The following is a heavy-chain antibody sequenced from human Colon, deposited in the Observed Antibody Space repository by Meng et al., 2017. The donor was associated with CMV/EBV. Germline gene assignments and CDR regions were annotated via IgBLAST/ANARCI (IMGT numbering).Heavy chain of an antibody. J-gene: IGHJ4*02. CDR3: AREGYFRGFVN. Sequence: GESLKISCAASGFTFSSYAMHWVRQAPGKGLEWVAFIRFDAKEQYYSDSVKGRFTISTDSSNNTLYLQMSSLRDEDTAVYYCAREGYFRGFVNWGQGTLVTVSS. D-gene: IGHD1-26*01. V-gene: IGHV3-30*02. CDR1: GFTFSSYA. CDR2: IRFDAKEQ.